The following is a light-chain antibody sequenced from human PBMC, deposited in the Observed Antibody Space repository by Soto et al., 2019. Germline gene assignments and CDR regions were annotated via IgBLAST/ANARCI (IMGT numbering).Light chain of an antibody. CDR3: QQHGQWPIT. Sequence: ILMTQSPATVSVSPGESATLSCRASQNIYYNVAWYQQKPGQAPRLLIYGISKRATDIPDRFSGSGSGTEFTLTISSLQPEDFATYYCQQHGQWPITFGQGTRLEIK. CDR1: QNIYYN. J-gene: IGKJ5*01. V-gene: IGKV3D-15*01. CDR2: GIS.